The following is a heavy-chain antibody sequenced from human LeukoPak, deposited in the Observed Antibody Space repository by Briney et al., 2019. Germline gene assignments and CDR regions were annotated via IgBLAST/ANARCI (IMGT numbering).Heavy chain of an antibody. J-gene: IGHJ4*02. D-gene: IGHD3-22*01. CDR3: ARDYDSSGPFDY. CDR1: GGTFISYA. CDR2: IIPIFGIA. V-gene: IGHV1-69*04. Sequence: SVKVSCKASGGTFISYAISWVRQAPGQGLEWMGRIIPIFGIANYAQKFQGRVTITADKSTSTAYMELSSLRSEDTAVYYCARDYDSSGPFDYWGQGTLVTVSS.